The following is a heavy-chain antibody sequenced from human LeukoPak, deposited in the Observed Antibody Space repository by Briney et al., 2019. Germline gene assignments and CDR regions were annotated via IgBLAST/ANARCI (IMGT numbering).Heavy chain of an antibody. D-gene: IGHD2-21*01. CDR1: GLTFHDYA. V-gene: IGHV3-23*01. CDR3: AKQPYNYYYLDV. CDR2: IVGDSSKT. Sequence: GGSLRLSCAISGLTFHDYAMTWVRQATGKGLEWVSTIVGDSSKTYYADSVKGRFTISRDNSNYMLFLHMNNLRAEDTAIYYCAKQPYNYYYLDVWGKGTTVTVSS. J-gene: IGHJ6*03.